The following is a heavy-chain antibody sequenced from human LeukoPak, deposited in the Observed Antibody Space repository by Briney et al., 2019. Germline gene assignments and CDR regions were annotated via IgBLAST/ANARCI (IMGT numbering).Heavy chain of an antibody. D-gene: IGHD4-23*01. Sequence: GGSLRLSCAASGFTFSDFYMSWIRQAPGKGLEWVSYISSSGSTIYYADSVKGRFTISRDNAKDLLYLQMNSQRADDARVYYCARPEGVEVTYYYYYYMDVWGKGTTVTVSS. CDR3: ARPEGVEVTYYYYYYMDV. CDR1: GFTFSDFY. J-gene: IGHJ6*03. V-gene: IGHV3-11*01. CDR2: ISSSGSTI.